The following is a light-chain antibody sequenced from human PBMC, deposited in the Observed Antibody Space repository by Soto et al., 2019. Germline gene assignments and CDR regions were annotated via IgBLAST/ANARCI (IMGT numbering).Light chain of an antibody. CDR3: QSDDSSLSGYV. Sequence: QSVLTQPPSVSGAPGQRVTISCTGSSSNIGAGYDVHWYQQLPGTAPKLLIYGNSNRPSGVPDRFSGSKSGTSASLAITGLQAEDEAHYYCQSDDSSLSGYVFGTGTKLTVL. V-gene: IGLV1-40*01. CDR1: SSNIGAGYD. CDR2: GNS. J-gene: IGLJ1*01.